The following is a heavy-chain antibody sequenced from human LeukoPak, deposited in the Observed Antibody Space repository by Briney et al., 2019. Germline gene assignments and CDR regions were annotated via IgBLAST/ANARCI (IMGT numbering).Heavy chain of an antibody. CDR1: GGSISSYY. CDR3: ARGRVYFYDSGSRYLDDAFDI. V-gene: IGHV4-59*01. Sequence: SETLSLTCTVSGGSISSYYWSWIRQPPGKGLEWIGYIYYSGSTNYNPSLKSRVTISVDTSKNQFSLKLSSVTAADTAVYYCARGRVYFYDSGSRYLDDAFDIWGQGTMVTVSS. D-gene: IGHD3-10*01. J-gene: IGHJ3*02. CDR2: IYYSGST.